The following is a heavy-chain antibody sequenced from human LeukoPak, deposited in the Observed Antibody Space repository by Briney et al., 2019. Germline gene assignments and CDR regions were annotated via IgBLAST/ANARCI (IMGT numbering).Heavy chain of an antibody. J-gene: IGHJ4*02. V-gene: IGHV3-7*03. CDR1: GFTFSSYW. D-gene: IGHD6-13*01. CDR3: ARAPWAAAEFDF. CDR2: IKQDGSDK. Sequence: GGSLRFSCAASGFTFSSYWMSWVRQAPAKGLEWVANIKQDGSDKYYVDSVKGRFTISRDNAKNSLYLQMNSLRAEDTAVYYCARAPWAAAEFDFWGQGTLVTVSS.